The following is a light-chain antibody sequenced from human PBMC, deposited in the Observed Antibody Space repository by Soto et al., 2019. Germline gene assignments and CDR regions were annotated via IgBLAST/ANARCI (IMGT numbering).Light chain of an antibody. CDR2: LGS. V-gene: IGKV2-28*01. Sequence: EIVMTQSPLSLPVTPGEPASISCSASQSLLHSNGYNYLDWYLQKPGQSPHLLIYLGSNRASGVPDRFSGSGSGTDFTLKISRVEAEDVGVYYCMQAVQTPPTFGQGTKVDIK. J-gene: IGKJ1*01. CDR1: QSLLHSNGYNY. CDR3: MQAVQTPPT.